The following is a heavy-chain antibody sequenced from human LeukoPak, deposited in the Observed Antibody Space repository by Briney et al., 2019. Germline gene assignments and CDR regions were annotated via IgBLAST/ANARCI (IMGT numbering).Heavy chain of an antibody. CDR1: GGSISSYY. D-gene: IGHD5-12*01. CDR2: IYYSGST. J-gene: IGHJ4*02. CDR3: ARGMDIVATDY. Sequence: SETLSLTYTVSGGSISSYYCSWIRQPPGKGLEWIGYIYYSGSTNYNPSLKSRVTISVDTSKNQFSLKLSSVTAADTAVYYCARGMDIVATDYWGQGTLVTVSS. V-gene: IGHV4-59*01.